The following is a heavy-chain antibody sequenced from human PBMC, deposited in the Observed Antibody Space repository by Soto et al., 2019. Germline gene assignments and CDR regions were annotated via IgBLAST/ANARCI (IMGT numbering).Heavy chain of an antibody. Sequence: EVQLVESGGGLVPPGGSVRLSCAASGFIFKMYWLNGVRQSPGRGLVWISRIYNDGTYSDYADSVRGRFTISRDNVNDTLYLQMNNLRAEDSGLYYCTRGPRPISTGTGAYWGQGTQVTVSS. CDR3: TRGPRPISTGTGAY. CDR1: GFIFKMYW. D-gene: IGHD3-10*01. CDR2: IYNDGTYS. J-gene: IGHJ4*02. V-gene: IGHV3-74*01.